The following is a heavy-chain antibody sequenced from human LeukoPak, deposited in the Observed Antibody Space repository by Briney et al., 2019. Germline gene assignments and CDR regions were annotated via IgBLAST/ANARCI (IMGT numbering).Heavy chain of an antibody. D-gene: IGHD5-18*01. V-gene: IGHV3-30-3*01. Sequence: GGSLRLSRAASGLTYSSYAMHWVRQAPGKGLEWVAVISYDGNNINYADSLKGRFIISRDNSKNTLFLQMNSLRAEDTAVYYCARGGGYRYGCRDSWGQGTLLTVSS. CDR2: ISYDGNNI. J-gene: IGHJ4*02. CDR1: GLTYSSYA. CDR3: ARGGGYRYGCRDS.